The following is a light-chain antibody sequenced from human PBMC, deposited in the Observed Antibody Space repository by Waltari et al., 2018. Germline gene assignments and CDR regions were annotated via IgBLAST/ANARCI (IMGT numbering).Light chain of an antibody. CDR2: AAS. V-gene: IGKV1-9*01. CDR1: QGVNTY. CDR3: QQLNFYPLT. Sequence: DIQLTQSPSSLSAFVGDRVTITCRASQGVNTYLAWYQEKPGKAPKLLIYAASTLQSGVPSRFGGSGSGTDFTLTISSLQPEDSASYYCQQLNFYPLTFGGGTKVEIK. J-gene: IGKJ4*01.